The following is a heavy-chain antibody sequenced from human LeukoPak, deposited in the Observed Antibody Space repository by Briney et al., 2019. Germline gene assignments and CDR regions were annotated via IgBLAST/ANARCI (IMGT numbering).Heavy chain of an antibody. V-gene: IGHV3-21*01. D-gene: IGHD2-21*02. Sequence: GGSLRLSCAASGFTFSRYSMNWVRQAPGKGLELVSSISSSRIYISYTDSVKGRFTISRDNAQNSLYLQMNSLRAEDTAVYYCARDLGGDLDYWGQGTLVTVSS. J-gene: IGHJ4*02. CDR2: ISSSRIYI. CDR1: GFTFSRYS. CDR3: ARDLGGDLDY.